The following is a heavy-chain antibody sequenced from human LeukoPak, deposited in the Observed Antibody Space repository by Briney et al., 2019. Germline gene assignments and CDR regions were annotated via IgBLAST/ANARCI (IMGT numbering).Heavy chain of an antibody. J-gene: IGHJ6*02. V-gene: IGHV3-33*08. CDR2: IWYDGSNK. CDR1: GFTFSSYA. Sequence: GGSLRLSCAASGFTFSSYAMSWVRQAPGKGLEWVAVIWYDGSNKYYADSVKGRFTISRDNSKNTLYLQMNSLRAEDTAVYYCARERRTTVTRGLSGMDVWGQGTTVTVSS. D-gene: IGHD4-17*01. CDR3: ARERRTTVTRGLSGMDV.